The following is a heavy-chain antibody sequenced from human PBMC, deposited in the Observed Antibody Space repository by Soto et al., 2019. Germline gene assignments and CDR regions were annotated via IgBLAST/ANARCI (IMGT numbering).Heavy chain of an antibody. CDR1: GYSFVRYG. Sequence: QVLLVQSGAEVKKPGASVKVSCKTSGYSFVRYGVSWVRQAPGQGLEWMGWISVYNGITNYARKVQGRVTLTTDTATDTAYMELRGLKSDDSAMYFCARGYYGLDVWGQGTKIIGSS. CDR2: ISVYNGIT. J-gene: IGHJ6*02. CDR3: ARGYYGLDV. V-gene: IGHV1-18*01.